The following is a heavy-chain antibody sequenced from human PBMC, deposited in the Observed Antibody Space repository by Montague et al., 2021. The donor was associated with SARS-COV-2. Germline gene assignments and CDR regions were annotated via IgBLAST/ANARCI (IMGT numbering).Heavy chain of an antibody. CDR3: ARVGVGTMVRGVIPAYYYYGMDV. CDR2: IYTSGST. V-gene: IGHV4-4*07. J-gene: IGHJ6*02. CDR1: GGSISSYY. D-gene: IGHD3-10*01. Sequence: SETLSLTCAVSGGSISSYYWNWIRQPAGKGLEWIGRIYTSGSTNYNPSLKSRVTISVDTSKNQFSLKLSSVTAADTAVYYCARVGVGTMVRGVIPAYYYYGMDVWGQGTTVTVSS.